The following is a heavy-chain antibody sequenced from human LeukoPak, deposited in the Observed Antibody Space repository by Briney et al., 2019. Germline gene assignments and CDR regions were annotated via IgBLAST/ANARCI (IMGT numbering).Heavy chain of an antibody. CDR3: AKAGGGDAFDI. D-gene: IGHD1-14*01. V-gene: IGHV3-9*03. CDR2: ISWNSGSI. Sequence: PGGSLRLSCAASGFTFDDYAMHWVRQAPGKGLEWVSGISWNSGSIGYADSVKGRFTISRDNAKNSLYPQMNSLRAEDMALYYCAKAGGGDAFDIWGQGTMVTVSS. CDR1: GFTFDDYA. J-gene: IGHJ3*02.